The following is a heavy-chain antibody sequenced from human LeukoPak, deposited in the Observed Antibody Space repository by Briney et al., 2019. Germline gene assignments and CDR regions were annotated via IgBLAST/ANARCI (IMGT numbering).Heavy chain of an antibody. CDR2: ISAYNGNT. CDR3: AIRFSRGSGSAIDY. V-gene: IGHV1-18*01. D-gene: IGHD3-10*01. Sequence: GASVKVSCKASGYTFTSYGISWVRQAPGQGLEWMGWISAYNGNTNYAQKLQGRVTMTTDTSTSTAYMELSSLRSEDTAVYYCAIRFSRGSGSAIDYWGQGTLVTVSS. J-gene: IGHJ4*02. CDR1: GYTFTSYG.